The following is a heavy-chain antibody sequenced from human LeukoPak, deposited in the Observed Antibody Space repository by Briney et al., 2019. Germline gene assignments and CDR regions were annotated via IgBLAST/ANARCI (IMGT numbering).Heavy chain of an antibody. V-gene: IGHV4-34*01. CDR2: INHSGST. Sequence: TSETLSLTCAVYGGSFSGYYWSWIRQPPGKGLEWIGEINHSGSTNYNPSLKSRVTISVDTSKNQFSLKLSSVTAADTAVYYCASGDSDYYGSGSYQLNWFDPWGQGTMVTVSS. CDR3: ASGDSDYYGSGSYQLNWFDP. J-gene: IGHJ5*01. D-gene: IGHD3-10*01. CDR1: GGSFSGYY.